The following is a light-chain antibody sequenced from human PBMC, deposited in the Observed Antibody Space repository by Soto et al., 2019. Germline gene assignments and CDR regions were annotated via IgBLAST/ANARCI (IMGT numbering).Light chain of an antibody. Sequence: DIQMTQSPSSLSASVGDRVTITCRASQSIRRSLNWYQQKPGKAPKLLIYAASSLQSGVPSRFSGTGSGTDFTLTISSLQPEDFAVYYCQQRSDWLTFGGGTKVEIK. CDR3: QQRSDWLT. CDR2: AAS. V-gene: IGKV1-39*01. CDR1: QSIRRS. J-gene: IGKJ4*01.